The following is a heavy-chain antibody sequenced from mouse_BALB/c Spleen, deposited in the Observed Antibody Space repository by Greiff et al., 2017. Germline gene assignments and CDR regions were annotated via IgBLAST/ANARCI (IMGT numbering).Heavy chain of an antibody. CDR3: ARHNEDYAMDY. V-gene: IGHV5-12-1*01. CDR1: GFAFSSYD. Sequence: EVKLVESGGGLVKPGGSLKLSCAASGFAFSSYDMSWVRQTPEKRLEWVAYISSGGGSTYYPDTVKGRFTISRDNAKNTLYLQMSSLKSEDTAMYYCARHNEDYAMDYWGQGTSVTVSS. CDR2: ISSGGGST. J-gene: IGHJ4*01.